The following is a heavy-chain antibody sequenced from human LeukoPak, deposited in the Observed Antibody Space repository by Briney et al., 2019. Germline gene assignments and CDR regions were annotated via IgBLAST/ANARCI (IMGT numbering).Heavy chain of an antibody. CDR3: SREWGNGNDLRPDY. CDR1: GFTFREFA. D-gene: IGHD1-1*01. Sequence: PGGSLRLSCTSYGFTFREFAVSWFRQAPGKGLECIGFIRSSIYGGTPKAAASVKGRFIFSRDDSKGVAYLRMNSLKTEDTAVYYCSREWGNGNDLRPDYWGQGTLVTVSS. J-gene: IGHJ4*02. CDR2: IRSSIYGGTP. V-gene: IGHV3-49*03.